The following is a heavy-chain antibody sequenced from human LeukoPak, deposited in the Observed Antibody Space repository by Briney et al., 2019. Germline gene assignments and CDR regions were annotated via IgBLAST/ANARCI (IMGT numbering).Heavy chain of an antibody. CDR3: ARSELGSSTSSPYGMDV. Sequence: ASVKVSCKASGGTFSSYAISWVRQAPGQGLEWMGRIIPILGIANYAQKFQGRVTITADKSTSTAYMELSSLRSEDTAVYYCARSELGSSTSSPYGMDVWGQGTTVTVSS. V-gene: IGHV1-69*04. CDR2: IIPILGIA. J-gene: IGHJ6*02. D-gene: IGHD2-2*01. CDR1: GGTFSSYA.